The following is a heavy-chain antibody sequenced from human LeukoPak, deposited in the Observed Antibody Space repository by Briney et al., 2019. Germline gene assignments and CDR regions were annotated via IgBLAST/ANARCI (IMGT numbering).Heavy chain of an antibody. Sequence: SETLSLTCAVYGGSFSGSYWSWIRQPPGKGLEWIGEINHSGSTNYNPSLKSRVTISVDTSKNQFSLKLSSVTAADTAVYYCARGTTYSSGWYGYYYYGMDVWGQGTTVTVSS. CDR3: ARGTTYSSGWYGYYYYGMDV. V-gene: IGHV4-34*01. D-gene: IGHD6-19*01. CDR2: INHSGST. J-gene: IGHJ6*02. CDR1: GGSFSGSY.